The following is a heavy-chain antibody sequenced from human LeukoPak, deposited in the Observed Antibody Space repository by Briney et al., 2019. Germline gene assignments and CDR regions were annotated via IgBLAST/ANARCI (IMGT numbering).Heavy chain of an antibody. CDR1: GGSISSGGYS. CDR2: IYHSGST. Sequence: PSETLSLTCAVSGGSISSGGYSWSWIRQPPGKGLEWIGYIYHSGSTYYNPSLKSRVTISVDRSKNQFSLKLSSVTAADTAVYYCARGDYDSSVPQMGLDYWGQGTLVTVSS. CDR3: ARGDYDSSVPQMGLDY. V-gene: IGHV4-30-2*01. D-gene: IGHD3-22*01. J-gene: IGHJ4*02.